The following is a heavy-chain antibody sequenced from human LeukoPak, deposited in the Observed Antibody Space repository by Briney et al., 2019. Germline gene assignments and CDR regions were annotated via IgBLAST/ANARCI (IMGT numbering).Heavy chain of an antibody. CDR1: GFTFSSYW. J-gene: IGHJ4*02. CDR2: INTDGSST. Sequence: GGSLRLSCAASGFTFSSYWMHWVRQAPGKGLVWVSRINTDGSSTSYADSVKGRFTISRDNATNTLYLQMNSLRAEDTAVYYCAAQYYDFWSGYSPFDYWGQGTLVTVSS. D-gene: IGHD3-3*01. V-gene: IGHV3-74*01. CDR3: AAQYYDFWSGYSPFDY.